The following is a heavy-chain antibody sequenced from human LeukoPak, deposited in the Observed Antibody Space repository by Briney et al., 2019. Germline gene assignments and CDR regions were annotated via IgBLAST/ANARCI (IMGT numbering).Heavy chain of an antibody. D-gene: IGHD2-21*01. CDR2: IRNKADSYTT. Sequence: GGSLRLSCAASGFTFSDHYMDWVRQAPGKGLEWVGRIRNKADSYTTEYAASVKGRFTTSRDDSKNSLYLQMNSLKTEDTAVYYCAREIYRAGVIIVYWGQGTLVTVSS. CDR3: AREIYRAGVIIVY. J-gene: IGHJ4*02. V-gene: IGHV3-72*01. CDR1: GFTFSDHY.